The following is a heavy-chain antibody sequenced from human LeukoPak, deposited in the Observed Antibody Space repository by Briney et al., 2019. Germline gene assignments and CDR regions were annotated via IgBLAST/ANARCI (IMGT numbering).Heavy chain of an antibody. CDR1: GFTFSSYS. CDR2: ISSSGRTI. Sequence: GGSLRLSCAASGFTFSSYSINWVRQAPGKGLEWVSYISSSGRTIYYADSVKGRLTISRDNAKNSLYLQMNSLRAEDTAAYYCARDITMVRGVHLTPFDYWGQGTLVTVSS. CDR3: ARDITMVRGVHLTPFDY. V-gene: IGHV3-48*04. D-gene: IGHD3-10*01. J-gene: IGHJ4*02.